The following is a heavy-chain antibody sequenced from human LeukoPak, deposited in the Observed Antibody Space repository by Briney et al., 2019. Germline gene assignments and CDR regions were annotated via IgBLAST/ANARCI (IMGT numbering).Heavy chain of an antibody. V-gene: IGHV1-18*01. J-gene: IGHJ6*02. Sequence: ASVKVSCKASGYTFTSYGISWVRQAPGQGLEWMGWISAYNGNTNYAQKLQGRVTITADESTSTAYMELSSLRSEDTAVYYCASQAYGDYYYYGMDVWGQGTTVTVSS. CDR2: ISAYNGNT. D-gene: IGHD4-17*01. CDR3: ASQAYGDYYYYGMDV. CDR1: GYTFTSYG.